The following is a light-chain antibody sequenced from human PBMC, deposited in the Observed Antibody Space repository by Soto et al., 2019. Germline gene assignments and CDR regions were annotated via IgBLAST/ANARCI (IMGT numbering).Light chain of an antibody. CDR1: QSISTY. CDR3: QQSYSTPTWT. CDR2: AAS. J-gene: IGKJ1*01. Sequence: DIQMTQSPSSLSASVGERVTITCRASQSISTYLNWYQQKPGKAPKVLXYAASSLQSGVPSRFSGSGSETDLTLTISSLQPEDSATYYCQQSYSTPTWTFGQGTKVDIK. V-gene: IGKV1-39*01.